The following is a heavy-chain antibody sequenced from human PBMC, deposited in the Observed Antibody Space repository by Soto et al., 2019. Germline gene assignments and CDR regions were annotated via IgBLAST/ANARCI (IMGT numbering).Heavy chain of an antibody. CDR1: GGSISSYY. CDR2: IYYSGST. D-gene: IGHD6-13*01. J-gene: IGHJ5*02. V-gene: IGHV4-59*01. Sequence: LSLTCTVSGGSISSYYWSWIRQPPRKGLEWIGYIYYSGSTNYNPSLKSRVTISVDTSKNQFSLKLSSVTAADTAVYYCARDLEQQHAGWFDPWGQGTLVTVSS. CDR3: ARDLEQQHAGWFDP.